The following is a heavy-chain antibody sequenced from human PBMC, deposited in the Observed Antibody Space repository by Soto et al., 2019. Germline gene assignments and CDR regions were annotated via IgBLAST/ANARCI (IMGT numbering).Heavy chain of an antibody. Sequence: GGSLRLSCAASGFTLGSNAMHWVRQAPGKGLEWVAFIWYDGSDKYYRESVKGRFTISRDNSNNTLYLQMDNLRVEDTAVYYCARDRYTNYPPDAFDIWGQGTMVTVSS. CDR3: ARDRYTNYPPDAFDI. CDR1: GFTLGSNA. CDR2: IWYDGSDK. V-gene: IGHV3-33*01. J-gene: IGHJ3*02. D-gene: IGHD4-4*01.